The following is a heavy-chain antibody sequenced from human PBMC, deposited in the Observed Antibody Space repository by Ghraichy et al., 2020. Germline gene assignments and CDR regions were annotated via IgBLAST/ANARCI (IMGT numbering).Heavy chain of an antibody. CDR3: ARVGVASTFSFDY. J-gene: IGHJ4*02. D-gene: IGHD6-19*01. CDR1: GGSISSYY. V-gene: IGHV4-59*01. Sequence: SETLSLTCTVSGGSISSYYWSWIRQPPGRGLEWIGYISYSGSTNYNPSLKSRVTVSVDTSKNQFSLKMSSVTAADTAVYYCARVGVASTFSFDYWGQGTLVTVSS. CDR2: ISYSGST.